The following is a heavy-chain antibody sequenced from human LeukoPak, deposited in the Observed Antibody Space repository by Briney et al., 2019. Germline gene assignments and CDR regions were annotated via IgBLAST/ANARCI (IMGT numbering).Heavy chain of an antibody. V-gene: IGHV1-18*01. Sequence: ASVKVSCKASGYTFSSYGISWVRQAPGQGLEWMGWISAYNGNTNYAQKLQGRVTMTTDTSTSTAYMELRSQRSDDTAVYYCARTEYCSSTSCYRWFDPWGQGTLVTVSS. CDR1: GYTFSSYG. CDR2: ISAYNGNT. D-gene: IGHD2-2*01. J-gene: IGHJ5*02. CDR3: ARTEYCSSTSCYRWFDP.